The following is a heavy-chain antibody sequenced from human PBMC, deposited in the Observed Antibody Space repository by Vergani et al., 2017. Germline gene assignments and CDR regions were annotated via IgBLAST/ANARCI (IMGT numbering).Heavy chain of an antibody. CDR3: ARDQYSSADFDY. Sequence: QVQLVESGGGVVQPGRSLRLSCAASGFTFSSYGMHWVRQAPGKGLEWVAVISYDGSNKYYADSVKGRFTISRDNSKNTLYLQMNSLRAEDTAVYYCARDQYSSADFDYWGQGTLVTVSS. J-gene: IGHJ4*02. V-gene: IGHV3-30*03. D-gene: IGHD3-22*01. CDR2: ISYDGSNK. CDR1: GFTFSSYG.